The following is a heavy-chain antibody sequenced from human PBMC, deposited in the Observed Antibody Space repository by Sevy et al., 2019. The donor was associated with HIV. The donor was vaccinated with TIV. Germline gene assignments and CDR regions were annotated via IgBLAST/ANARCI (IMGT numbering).Heavy chain of an antibody. CDR1: GFTFGDYA. Sequence: GGSLRLSCTASGFTFGDYAMCWLRQAPGKGLEWVGFIKSKTYGGTTEYAAFVKGRFTISRDDSKRIAYLQMNSLNTEGTALYYCSRVQGTISPYNYVGMDVWGQRTTVTVSS. D-gene: IGHD3-3*01. CDR3: SRVQGTISPYNYVGMDV. J-gene: IGHJ6*02. V-gene: IGHV3-49*03. CDR2: IKSKTYGGTT.